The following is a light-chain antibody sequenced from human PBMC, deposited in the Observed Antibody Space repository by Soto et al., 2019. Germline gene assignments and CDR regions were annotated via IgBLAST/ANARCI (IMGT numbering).Light chain of an antibody. CDR3: QQYKNWALT. V-gene: IGKV3-15*01. J-gene: IGKJ4*01. Sequence: EIVMTQSPATLSVSPGGRATLSCRASQSVSSTLAWYQQKPGQAPRLLIYGASTRATGFPARFSGSGSGTEFTLTISSLQSEDFAVYYCQQYKNWALTFGGGNRVEIK. CDR1: QSVSST. CDR2: GAS.